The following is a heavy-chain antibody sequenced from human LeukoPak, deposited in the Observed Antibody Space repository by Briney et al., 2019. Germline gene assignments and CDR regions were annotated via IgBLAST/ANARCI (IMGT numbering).Heavy chain of an antibody. CDR2: MNPNSGNT. V-gene: IGHV1-8*01. D-gene: IGHD3-22*01. CDR1: GYTFTSYD. CDR3: ASQYYDSSGYFGWRAPPLYYYYYGMDV. Sequence: ASVKVSCKASGYTFTSYDINWVRQATGQGLEWMGWMNPNSGNTGYAQKFQGRVTMTRNTSISTAYMELSSLRSEDTAVYYCASQYYDSSGYFGWRAPPLYYYYYGMDVWGQGTTVTVSS. J-gene: IGHJ6*02.